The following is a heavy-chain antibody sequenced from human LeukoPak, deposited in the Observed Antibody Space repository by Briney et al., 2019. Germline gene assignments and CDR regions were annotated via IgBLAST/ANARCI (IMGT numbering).Heavy chain of an antibody. J-gene: IGHJ4*02. CDR2: IYTGGT. CDR1: GGSISRYY. Sequence: SETLSLTCTVSGGSISRYYWSWIRQPAGKGLEWIWRIYTGGTSYNPSLKSRVTMSVDTSKNQFSLKLRSVTAAATAVYYCARSPGAHSDYWGQGTLVTVSS. CDR3: ARSPGAHSDY. V-gene: IGHV4-4*07.